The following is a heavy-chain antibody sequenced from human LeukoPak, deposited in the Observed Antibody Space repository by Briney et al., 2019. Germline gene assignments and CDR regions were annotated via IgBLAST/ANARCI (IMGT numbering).Heavy chain of an antibody. Sequence: PSETLSLTCTVSGGSIRNYFWTWIRQPPGKGLEWIGYVYYSGSTNYNPSLKSRVTISVDTSKNQFSLKLSSVTAADTAVYYCARTPYYDILTGPYYFDYWGQGTLVTVSS. CDR2: VYYSGST. CDR3: ARTPYYDILTGPYYFDY. D-gene: IGHD3-9*01. CDR1: GGSIRNYF. V-gene: IGHV4-59*08. J-gene: IGHJ4*02.